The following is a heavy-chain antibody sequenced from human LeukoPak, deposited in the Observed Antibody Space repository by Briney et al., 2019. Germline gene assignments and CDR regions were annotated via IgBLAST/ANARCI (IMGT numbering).Heavy chain of an antibody. CDR2: IYYSGST. CDR1: GGSISMYY. Sequence: SETLSLTCTVSGGSISMYYWRWIRQPPGKGLEWIGYIYYSGSTNYNPSLKSRVTISVDTSKNQFSLKLSSVTAADTAVYYCARGVRDGYNYYYNYYMDVWGKGTTVTVSS. CDR3: ARGVRDGYNYYYNYYMDV. V-gene: IGHV4-59*01. D-gene: IGHD5-24*01. J-gene: IGHJ6*03.